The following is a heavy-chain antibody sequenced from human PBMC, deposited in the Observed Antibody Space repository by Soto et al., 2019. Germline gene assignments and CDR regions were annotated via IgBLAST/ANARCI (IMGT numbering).Heavy chain of an antibody. J-gene: IGHJ6*02. CDR3: AREAVAMGYYYYYGMDV. CDR1: GYTFTGYY. D-gene: IGHD5-18*01. CDR2: INPNSGGT. Sequence: GASVKVSCKASGYTFTGYYMHWVRQAPGQGLEWMGWINPNSGGTNYAQKFQGWVTMTRDTSISTAYMELSRLRSDDTAVYYCAREAVAMGYYYYYGMDVWGQGTTVTAP. V-gene: IGHV1-2*04.